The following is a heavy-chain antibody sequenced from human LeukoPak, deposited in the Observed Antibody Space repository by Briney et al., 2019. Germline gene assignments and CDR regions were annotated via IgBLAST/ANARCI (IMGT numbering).Heavy chain of an antibody. CDR3: ARQAYCSSTSCYQMD. J-gene: IGHJ4*02. CDR1: GYTFTSYG. V-gene: IGHV1-18*01. CDR2: ISAYNGNT. Sequence: ASVKVSCKASGYTFTSYGISWVRQAPGQGLEWMGWISAYNGNTNYAQKLQGRVTMTTDTPTSTAYMELRSLRSDDTAVYYCARQAYCSSTSCYQMDWGQGTLVTVSS. D-gene: IGHD2-2*01.